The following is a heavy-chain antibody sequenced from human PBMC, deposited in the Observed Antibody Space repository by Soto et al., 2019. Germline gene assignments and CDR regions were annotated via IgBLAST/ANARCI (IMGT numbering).Heavy chain of an antibody. V-gene: IGHV4-30-2*06. D-gene: IGHD3-10*01. CDR1: GGSIGSGGFS. Sequence: QLQLQESGSGLVKPSQTLSLTCAVSGGSIGSGGFSWSWIRQSRGKGLEWIGSIYHAGSTFYNPSLKSRATMSVDRSKNQSSLKLHAVTAADTAVYYCARSTYFHGSGSYFGGFDPWCQGTPVTVSS. CDR3: ARSTYFHGSGSYFGGFDP. CDR2: IYHAGST. J-gene: IGHJ5*02.